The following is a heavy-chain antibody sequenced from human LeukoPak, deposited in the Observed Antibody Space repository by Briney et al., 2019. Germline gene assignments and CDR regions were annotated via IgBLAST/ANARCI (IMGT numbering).Heavy chain of an antibody. CDR1: GYTFINYG. Sequence: ASVKVSCKASGYTFINYGISWVRQAPGQGLEWMGWISAYNGNRDYAQKFLGRVTMTTDTSTSRAYMELRSLRSDDMAVYYCARVLYGSGSSFLWGQGTLVTVSS. V-gene: IGHV1-18*03. CDR3: ARVLYGSGSSFL. D-gene: IGHD3-10*01. CDR2: ISAYNGNR. J-gene: IGHJ4*02.